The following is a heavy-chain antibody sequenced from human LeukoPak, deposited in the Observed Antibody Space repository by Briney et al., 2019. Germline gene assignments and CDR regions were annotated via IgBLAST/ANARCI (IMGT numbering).Heavy chain of an antibody. D-gene: IGHD1-26*01. J-gene: IGHJ1*01. V-gene: IGHV3-23*01. Sequence: GGSLRLSCAASGFTFSSYAMSWVRQAPGKGLEWVSAISGSGGSTYYADSVKGRFTISRDNSKNTLYLQMNSLRAEDTAVYYCAKGSEWEEEAEYFQHWGQGTLVTFSS. CDR2: ISGSGGST. CDR1: GFTFSSYA. CDR3: AKGSEWEEEAEYFQH.